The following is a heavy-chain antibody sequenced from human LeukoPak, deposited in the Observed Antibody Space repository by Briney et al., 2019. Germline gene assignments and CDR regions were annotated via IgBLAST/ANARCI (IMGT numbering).Heavy chain of an antibody. D-gene: IGHD3-16*01. CDR1: GVSISSSNSY. CDR3: ARDGLGELHNYDY. CDR2: IYYSGNT. V-gene: IGHV4-39*06. J-gene: IGHJ4*02. Sequence: PSETLSLTCTVSGVSISSSNSYWGWIRQPPGKGLEWIGSIYYSGNTYYNASLKSQVSISIDTSKNQFPLRLTSVTAADTAVYYCARDGLGELHNYDYWGQGTLVTVSS.